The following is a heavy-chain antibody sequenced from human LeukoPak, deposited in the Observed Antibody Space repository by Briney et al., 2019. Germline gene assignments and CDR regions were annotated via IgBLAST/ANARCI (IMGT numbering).Heavy chain of an antibody. V-gene: IGHV1-69*08. CDR2: FTLVFGTV. Sequence: ASVKVSFKATGGTFSSYNISWVRQGPGQGLGWMGRFTLVFGTVDYTQKFQDRVTIIADISTTTVYMELSSLVSEDTAVYDCAGGSRATQGYWGQGTLVTVSS. D-gene: IGHD6-19*01. CDR3: AGGSRATQGY. CDR1: GGTFSSYN. J-gene: IGHJ4*02.